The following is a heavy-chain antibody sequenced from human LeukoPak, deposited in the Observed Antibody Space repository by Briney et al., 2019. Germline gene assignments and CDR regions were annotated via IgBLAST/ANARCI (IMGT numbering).Heavy chain of an antibody. CDR2: ISSSGSNI. V-gene: IGHV3-11*04. J-gene: IGHJ5*02. CDR1: GFTFSDYY. D-gene: IGHD3-3*01. Sequence: PGGSLRLSCAASGFTFSDYYMSWIRQAPGKGLEWVSYISSSGSNIYYADSVKGRFTISRDNAKNSLYLQMNSLRAEDTAVYYCARDGPEWLFSGWFDPWGQGTLVTVSS. CDR3: ARDGPEWLFSGWFDP.